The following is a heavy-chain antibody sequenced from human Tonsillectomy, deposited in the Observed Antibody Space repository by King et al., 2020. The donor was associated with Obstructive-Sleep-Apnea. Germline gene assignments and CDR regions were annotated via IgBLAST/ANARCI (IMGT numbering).Heavy chain of an antibody. Sequence: VQLQQWGAGLLKPSETLSLTCAVYGGSFSGYYWSWIRQPPGKGLEWIGEINHSGSTNYNPSLKSRVTISVDTSKNQFSLKLSSVTAADTAVYYCARGPSYSSGLDYWGQGTLVTVSS. CDR3: ARGPSYSSGLDY. CDR1: GGSFSGYY. CDR2: INHSGST. V-gene: IGHV4-34*01. D-gene: IGHD6-19*01. J-gene: IGHJ4*02.